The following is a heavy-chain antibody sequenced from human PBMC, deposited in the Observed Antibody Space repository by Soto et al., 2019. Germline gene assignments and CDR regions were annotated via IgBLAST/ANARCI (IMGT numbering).Heavy chain of an antibody. V-gene: IGHV5-51*01. CDR1: GYSFSSYW. Sequence: GESRKISCEGSGYSFSSYWIGWVRQMPGKGLEWMGILYPGDSDTRYSPSFQGQVSISADKSISTAYLQWSSLKASDTAMYYCARRRLFSGGFDRWGQGTLVTVSS. D-gene: IGHD6-19*01. CDR3: ARRRLFSGGFDR. J-gene: IGHJ4*02. CDR2: LYPGDSDT.